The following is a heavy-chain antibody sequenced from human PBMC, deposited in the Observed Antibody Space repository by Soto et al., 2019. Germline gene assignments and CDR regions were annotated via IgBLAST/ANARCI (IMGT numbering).Heavy chain of an antibody. Sequence: ASVKVSCKASGYTFTNYGISWVRQAPGQGLEWMGWISAYNGNTNYAQKLQGRVTMTTDTSTSTAYMELRSLRSDDTAVYYCARGPRQSSSWRQVRGNDYWGQGTLVTVSS. D-gene: IGHD6-13*01. CDR2: ISAYNGNT. J-gene: IGHJ4*02. CDR3: ARGPRQSSSWRQVRGNDY. V-gene: IGHV1-18*01. CDR1: GYTFTNYG.